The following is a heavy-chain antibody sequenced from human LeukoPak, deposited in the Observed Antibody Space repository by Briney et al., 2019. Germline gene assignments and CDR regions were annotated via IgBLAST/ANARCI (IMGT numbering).Heavy chain of an antibody. CDR2: ISGSGGST. CDR1: GFTFSSYA. Sequence: GGSLRLSCAASGFTFSSYAMSWVRQAPGKGLEWVSAISGSGGSTYYADSVKGRFTISRDNSKNTLYLQMNSLRAEDTAVYYCAKISDGYYYDSSGYYYFDYWGQGTLVTVSS. V-gene: IGHV3-23*01. J-gene: IGHJ4*02. CDR3: AKISDGYYYDSSGYYYFDY. D-gene: IGHD3-22*01.